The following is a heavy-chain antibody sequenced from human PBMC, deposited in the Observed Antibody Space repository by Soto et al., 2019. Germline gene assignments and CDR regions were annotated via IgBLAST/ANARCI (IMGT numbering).Heavy chain of an antibody. D-gene: IGHD6-13*01. CDR3: ARDFSWGIAAAASHYGMDV. CDR2: INPNSGGT. CDR1: GYTFTGYY. J-gene: IGHJ6*02. V-gene: IGHV1-2*04. Sequence: GASVKVSCKASGYTFTGYYMHWVRQAPGQGLEWMGWINPNSGGTNYAQKFQGWVTMTRDTSISTAYMELSRLRSDDTAVYYCARDFSWGIAAAASHYGMDVWGQGTTVTVSS.